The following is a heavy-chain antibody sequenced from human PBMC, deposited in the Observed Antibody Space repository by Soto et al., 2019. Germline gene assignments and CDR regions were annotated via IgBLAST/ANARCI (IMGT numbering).Heavy chain of an antibody. Sequence: GGSLRLSCATSGFTFSSFSMNWVRQAPGKGLEWVASITGGSSYIYYADSVKGRFSISRDNAKNSLFLQMSSLRAEDTAVYYCARDWLFQAFDYWGQGTLVTVSS. CDR3: ARDWLFQAFDY. J-gene: IGHJ4*02. V-gene: IGHV3-21*01. D-gene: IGHD3-22*01. CDR1: GFTFSSFS. CDR2: ITGGSSYI.